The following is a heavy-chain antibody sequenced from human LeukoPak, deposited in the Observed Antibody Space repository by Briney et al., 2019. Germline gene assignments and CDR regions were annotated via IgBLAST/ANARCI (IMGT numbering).Heavy chain of an antibody. CDR2: IYYSGST. V-gene: IGHV4-59*01. Sequence: SETLSLTCTVSGGSINSYYWSWIRQPPGKGLEWIGYIYYSGSTNYNPSLKSRVTISVDTSKNQFSLNLSSVTAADTAVYYCARGQYFGYCTSCPSFDYWGQGTLVTVSS. J-gene: IGHJ4*02. D-gene: IGHD2-2*01. CDR1: GGSINSYY. CDR3: ARGQYFGYCTSCPSFDY.